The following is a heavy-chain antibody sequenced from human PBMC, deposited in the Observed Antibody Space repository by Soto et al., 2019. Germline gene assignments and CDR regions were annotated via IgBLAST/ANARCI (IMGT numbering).Heavy chain of an antibody. Sequence: GGSLRLSCAASGLIFSRFGMHWVRQAPGKGLEWVAVIWSDGSNQYYADSVKGRFSISRDNSKNSLYLEMNSLRAEDTAVYFCARDNGGDWGVGAFDIWGQGTMVTVSS. D-gene: IGHD2-21*02. CDR1: GLIFSRFG. CDR2: IWSDGSNQ. CDR3: ARDNGGDWGVGAFDI. V-gene: IGHV3-33*01. J-gene: IGHJ3*02.